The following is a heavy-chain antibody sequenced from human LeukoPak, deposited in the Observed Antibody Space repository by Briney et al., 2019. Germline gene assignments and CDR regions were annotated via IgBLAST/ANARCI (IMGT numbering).Heavy chain of an antibody. CDR3: VSFYETY. CDR2: INSDGSWT. V-gene: IGHV3-74*01. CDR1: GNYW. J-gene: IGHJ4*02. Sequence: GGSLRIYCAASGNYWMHWVRQVRGKGLVWVSHINSDGSWTSYADSVKGRFTISKDNAKNTVYLQMNSLRAEDTAVYYCVSFYETYWGRGTLVTVSS. D-gene: IGHD2/OR15-2a*01.